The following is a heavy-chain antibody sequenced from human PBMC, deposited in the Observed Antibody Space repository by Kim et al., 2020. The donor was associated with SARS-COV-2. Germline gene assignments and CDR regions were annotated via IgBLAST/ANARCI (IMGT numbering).Heavy chain of an antibody. CDR3: AKLVRRITMVRGVCYFDY. CDR1: GGSFSGYY. V-gene: IGHV4-34*01. D-gene: IGHD3-10*01. Sequence: SETLSLTCAVYGGSFSGYYWSWIRQPPGKGLEWIGEINHSGSTNYNPSLKSRVTISVDTSKNQFSLKLSSVTAADTAVYYCAKLVRRITMVRGVCYFDYWGQGTLVTVSS. CDR2: INHSGST. J-gene: IGHJ4*02.